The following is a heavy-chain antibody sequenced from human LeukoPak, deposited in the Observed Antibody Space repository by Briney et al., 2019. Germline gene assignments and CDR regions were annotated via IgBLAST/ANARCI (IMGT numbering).Heavy chain of an antibody. CDR3: AREVANPYEISGYYYYYSYMDV. D-gene: IGHD3-22*01. J-gene: IGHJ6*03. V-gene: IGHV4-4*07. CDR1: GGSISTYY. CDR2: VYTSGTT. Sequence: SETLSLTCTVSGGSISTYYWSWIRQPAGKRLEWIGRVYTSGTTTYNPSLKSRVTISVDTSKNQFSLNLRSVTAADTAVYFCAREVANPYEISGYYYYYSYMDVWGNGTTVAVSS.